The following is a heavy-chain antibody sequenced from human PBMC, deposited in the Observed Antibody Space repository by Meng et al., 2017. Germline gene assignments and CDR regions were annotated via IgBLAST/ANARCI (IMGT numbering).Heavy chain of an antibody. J-gene: IGHJ5*02. CDR2: IYTSGST. Sequence: QVPLQESGPGLVKPSVTPSLTCTVSGGSISSYYWSWIRQPAGKGLEWIGRIYTSGSTNYNPSLKSRVTMSVDTSKNQFSLKLSSVTAADTAVYYCARDLMNCSSTSCANWFDPWGQGTLVTV. D-gene: IGHD2-2*01. V-gene: IGHV4-4*07. CDR3: ARDLMNCSSTSCANWFDP. CDR1: GGSISSYY.